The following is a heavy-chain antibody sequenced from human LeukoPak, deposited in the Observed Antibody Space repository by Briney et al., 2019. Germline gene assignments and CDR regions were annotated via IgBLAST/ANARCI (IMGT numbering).Heavy chain of an antibody. CDR1: GYTFTSYD. CDR3: ARGRSPYYGSGSYSRRFDP. J-gene: IGHJ5*02. D-gene: IGHD3-10*01. Sequence: ASVKVSCKASGYTFTSYDINWVRQAAGQGLEWMGWMNPNSGNTGYAQKFQGRVTMTRNTSISTAYMELSSLRSEDTAVYYCARGRSPYYGSGSYSRRFDPWGQGTLVTVSS. V-gene: IGHV1-8*01. CDR2: MNPNSGNT.